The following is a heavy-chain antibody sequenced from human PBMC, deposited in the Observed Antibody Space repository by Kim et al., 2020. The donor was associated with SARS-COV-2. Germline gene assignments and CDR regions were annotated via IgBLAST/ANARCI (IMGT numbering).Heavy chain of an antibody. J-gene: IGHJ5*02. Sequence: SETLSLTCSVSGGFISSRSHYWGWIRQPPGKGLEWIGSIYYSGSTYYKPSLKSRVTISVDTSKNQLSLGLSSVTAADTAVYFCARQGGSYDILTNYHPDWFDPWGQGILVTVSS. CDR2: IYYSGST. CDR1: GGFISSRSHY. V-gene: IGHV4-39*01. D-gene: IGHD3-9*01. CDR3: ARQGGSYDILTNYHPDWFDP.